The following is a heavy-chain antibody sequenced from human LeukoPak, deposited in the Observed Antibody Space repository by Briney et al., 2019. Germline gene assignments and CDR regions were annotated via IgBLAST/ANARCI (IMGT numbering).Heavy chain of an antibody. CDR2: IYSGGST. CDR3: ARDNSVRDEAWWFNP. Sequence: GGSLRLSCAASGFTFSSYGMHWVRQAPGKGLECISVIYSGGSTDYADSVKGRLTISRDNSKNTLYLQMNSLRAEDTAVYYCARDNSVRDEAWWFNPWGQGTLVTVSS. V-gene: IGHV3-53*01. J-gene: IGHJ5*02. CDR1: GFTFSSYG. D-gene: IGHD5-24*01.